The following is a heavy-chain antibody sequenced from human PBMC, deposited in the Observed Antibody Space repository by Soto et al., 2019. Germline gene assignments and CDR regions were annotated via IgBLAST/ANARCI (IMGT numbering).Heavy chain of an antibody. CDR1: GGSISSYY. D-gene: IGHD5-12*01. CDR2: IYTSGST. Sequence: PSETLSLTCTVSGGSISSYYWSWTRQPAGKGLEWIGRIYTSGSTNYNPSLKSRVTMSVDTSKNQFSLKLSSVTAADTAVYYCARIAGEWLRLDAFDIWGQGTMVTVSS. CDR3: ARIAGEWLRLDAFDI. V-gene: IGHV4-4*07. J-gene: IGHJ3*02.